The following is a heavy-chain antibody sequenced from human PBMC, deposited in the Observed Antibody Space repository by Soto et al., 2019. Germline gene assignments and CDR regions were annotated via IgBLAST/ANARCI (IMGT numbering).Heavy chain of an antibody. J-gene: IGHJ6*02. D-gene: IGHD3-10*01. CDR2: ISYDGSNK. V-gene: IGHV3-30*18. CDR3: AKDLGSGKLYYYYAMDV. CDR1: GFIFSKYG. Sequence: QVQLVESGGGVVQPGRSLRLSCAASGFIFSKYGMHWVRQAPGKGLEWVAVISYDGSNKYYAESVKGRFIISRDKSENTLYLVMNSLRAEDTALYYCAKDLGSGKLYYYYAMDVWGQGTTVTVSS.